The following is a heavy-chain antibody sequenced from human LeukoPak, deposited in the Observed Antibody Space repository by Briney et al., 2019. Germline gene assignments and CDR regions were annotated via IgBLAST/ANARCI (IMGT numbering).Heavy chain of an antibody. D-gene: IGHD1-7*01. J-gene: IGHJ4*02. Sequence: GGSLRLSCAASGFTFSNYAMNWVRQAPGKGLEWVSGISDTGDSTYYADSVKGRFTISRDNSKNTLYLQMNSLSAEDTAVYHCAKPSNWNYGDFDYWGQGTLVTVSS. V-gene: IGHV3-23*01. CDR3: AKPSNWNYGDFDY. CDR2: ISDTGDST. CDR1: GFTFSNYA.